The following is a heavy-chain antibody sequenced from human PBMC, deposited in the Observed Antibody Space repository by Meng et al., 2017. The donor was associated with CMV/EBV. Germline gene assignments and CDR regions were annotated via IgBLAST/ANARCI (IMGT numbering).Heavy chain of an antibody. D-gene: IGHD5-12*01. CDR1: GFTFANYA. Sequence: GESLKISCTTSGFTFANYAMSWVRQTPGKGLEWVGFIRSKVYGGTADYAASVKGRFSVSRDDSKRIAYLQMSSLKTEDTAVYYCSRHWFSAYDYYFDYWGRGTLFTVSS. CDR2: IRSKVYGGTA. J-gene: IGHJ4*02. CDR3: SRHWFSAYDYYFDY. V-gene: IGHV3-49*04.